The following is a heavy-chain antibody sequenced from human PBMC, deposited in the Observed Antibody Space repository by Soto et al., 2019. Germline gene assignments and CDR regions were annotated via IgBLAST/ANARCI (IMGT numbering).Heavy chain of an antibody. CDR2: ISSSGSTI. V-gene: IGHV3-48*03. Sequence: GGSLRLSCVASGFTFSSYEMNWVRQAPGKGLEWVSYISSSGSTIYYADSVKGRFTISRDNAKNSLYLQMNSLRAEDTAVYYCATSSSPPLDVWGQGTTVTVSS. CDR3: ATSSSPPLDV. J-gene: IGHJ6*02. D-gene: IGHD6-13*01. CDR1: GFTFSSYE.